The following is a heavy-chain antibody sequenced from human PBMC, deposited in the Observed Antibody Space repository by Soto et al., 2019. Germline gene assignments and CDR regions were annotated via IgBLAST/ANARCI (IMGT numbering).Heavy chain of an antibody. V-gene: IGHV1-2*02. CDR3: ARDALGTPATFWTH. D-gene: IGHD3-3*01. CDR1: GYTFTGYY. Sequence: QVQLVQSGAEVKKPGASVKVSCETSGYTFTGYYIHWVRQAPGRGLEWMGWINPNSGGTDSAQKFQGRVTMTRDRPISTSYMELSRLTSDDTAIYYCARDALGTPATFWTHWGQGTLVTVPS. J-gene: IGHJ4*02. CDR2: INPNSGGT.